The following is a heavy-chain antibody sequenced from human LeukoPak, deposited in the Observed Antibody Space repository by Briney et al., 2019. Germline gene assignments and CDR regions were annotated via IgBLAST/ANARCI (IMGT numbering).Heavy chain of an antibody. J-gene: IGHJ6*03. CDR3: AREKSFLEWLSTGRRDGYYMDV. CDR2: ISSSSSSYK. D-gene: IGHD3-3*02. CDR1: GFTFISYN. Sequence: PGGSLRLSCAASGFTFISYNMNWVRQAPGKGLEWVSSISSSSSSYKYYADSVKGRFTVSRDNAKNSLYLQMNSLRAEDTAVYYCAREKSFLEWLSTGRRDGYYMDVWGEGTTVTVSS. V-gene: IGHV3-21*01.